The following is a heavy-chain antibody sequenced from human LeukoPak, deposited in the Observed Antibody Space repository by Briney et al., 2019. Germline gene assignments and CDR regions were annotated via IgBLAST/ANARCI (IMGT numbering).Heavy chain of an antibody. CDR1: GGSISSSSYY. D-gene: IGHD3-3*01. V-gene: IGHV4-39*07. Sequence: PSETLSLTCTVSGGSISSSSYYWGWVRQPPGKGLEWIGNIFYSGSTYYSPSLKSRVTISLDTSRNQFSLKLSSVTAADTAVYYCARGGSITIFGYFDYWGQGTLVTVSS. CDR2: IFYSGST. CDR3: ARGGSITIFGYFDY. J-gene: IGHJ4*02.